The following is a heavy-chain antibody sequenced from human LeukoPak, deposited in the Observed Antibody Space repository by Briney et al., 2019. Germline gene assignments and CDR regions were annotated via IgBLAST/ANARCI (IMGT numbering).Heavy chain of an antibody. CDR2: ISSTGTYI. Sequence: PGGSLRLSCVGSGFTFTSYSMNWVRQAPGKGLEWVSYISSTGTYIYYADSVKSRFTISRDNAKSSLYLQMNSLRAEDTGVYYCTRAKARWCSSGPDYDAFDFWGHGTVVTVSS. CDR1: GFTFTSYS. D-gene: IGHD6-19*01. J-gene: IGHJ3*01. V-gene: IGHV3-21*01. CDR3: TRAKARWCSSGPDYDAFDF.